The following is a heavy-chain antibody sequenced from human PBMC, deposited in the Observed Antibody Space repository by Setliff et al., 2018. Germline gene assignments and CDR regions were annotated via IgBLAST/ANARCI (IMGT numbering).Heavy chain of an antibody. D-gene: IGHD1-26*01. J-gene: IGHJ3*02. CDR1: GYRFSSHW. CDR2: IYPGDSDT. V-gene: IGHV5-51*01. CDR3: ASSSGSSSNDAFDI. Sequence: GESLKISCKGSGYRFSSHWIGWVRQMPGKGLEWMGIIYPGDSDTRYSPSFQGQVTISADKSISTAYLQWSSLKASDAAMYYCASSSGSSSNDAFDIWGQGTTVTVSS.